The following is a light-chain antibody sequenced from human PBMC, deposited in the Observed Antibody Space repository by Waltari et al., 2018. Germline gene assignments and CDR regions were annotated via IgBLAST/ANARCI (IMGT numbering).Light chain of an antibody. J-gene: IGKJ1*01. CDR3: QQRYSWPRT. CDR2: DAY. CDR1: QNINTD. V-gene: IGKV3-11*01. Sequence: EVLLTQSPATLSLSPGDSATLLCRASQNINTDLGWYHQKPGQAPRLLIADAYNRAAGTPVRFSGRGSGTDFTLTISSLEPEDFALYYCQQRYSWPRTFGQGTKVEIK.